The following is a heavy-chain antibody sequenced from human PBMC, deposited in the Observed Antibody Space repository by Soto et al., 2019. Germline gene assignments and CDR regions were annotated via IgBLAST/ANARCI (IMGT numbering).Heavy chain of an antibody. Sequence: QVPLVQSGAEVKKPGSSVKVSCKASGGTFSSYTISWVRQAPGQGLEWMGRIIPILGIANYAQKFQGRVTITADKSTXTAYMELSSLRSEDTAVYYCARDAEFRYTGDGMDVWGQGTTVTVSS. CDR2: IIPILGIA. J-gene: IGHJ6*02. CDR1: GGTFSSYT. V-gene: IGHV1-69*08. CDR3: ARDAEFRYTGDGMDV. D-gene: IGHD3-9*01.